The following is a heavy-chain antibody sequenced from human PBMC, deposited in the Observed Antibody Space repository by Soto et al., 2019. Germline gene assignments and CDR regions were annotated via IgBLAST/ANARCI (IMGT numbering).Heavy chain of an antibody. CDR3: AKDREYSSGWYGLDAFDI. Sequence: EVQLLESGGGLVQPGGSLRLSCAASGFTFSSYAMSWVRQAPGKGLEWVSAISGSGGSTYYADSVKGRFTISRDNSKNTLYLQMNSLRAEDTAVYYCAKDREYSSGWYGLDAFDIWGQGTMVTVSS. CDR1: GFTFSSYA. CDR2: ISGSGGST. D-gene: IGHD6-19*01. V-gene: IGHV3-23*01. J-gene: IGHJ3*02.